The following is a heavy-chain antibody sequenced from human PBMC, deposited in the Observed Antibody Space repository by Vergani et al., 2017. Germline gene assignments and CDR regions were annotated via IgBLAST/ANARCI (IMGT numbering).Heavy chain of an antibody. V-gene: IGHV4-38-2*01. CDR1: GYSISSGYY. CDR3: ARARVGSSVVFYFQH. Sequence: QVQLQESGPGLVKPSETLSLTCAVSGYSISSGYYWGWIRQPPGKGLEWIGEINHSGSTYYNPSLKSRVTISVDTSKNQFSLKLSSVTAADTAVYYCARARVGSSVVFYFQHWGQGTLVTVSS. CDR2: INHSGST. J-gene: IGHJ1*01. D-gene: IGHD6-13*01.